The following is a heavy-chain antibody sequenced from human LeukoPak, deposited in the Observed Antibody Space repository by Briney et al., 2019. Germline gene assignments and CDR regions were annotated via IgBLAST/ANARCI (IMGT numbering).Heavy chain of an antibody. V-gene: IGHV3-13*01. CDR2: IGTKGDT. CDR1: GLSFSSYD. D-gene: IGHD4-17*01. J-gene: IGHJ2*01. CDR3: AREMSDTVTWGWYFDL. Sequence: HAGGSLRLSCAASGLSFSSYDMHWVRQATGKGLEWVSAIGTKGDTYYSDSVRGRFTISRENGKNSLYLQMNNLRAGDTAVYYCAREMSDTVTWGWYFDLWGRGTLVTVSS.